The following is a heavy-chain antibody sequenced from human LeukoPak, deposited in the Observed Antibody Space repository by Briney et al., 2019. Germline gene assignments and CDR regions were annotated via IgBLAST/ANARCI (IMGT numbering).Heavy chain of an antibody. D-gene: IGHD2-2*01. CDR1: GGSFSGYY. Sequence: PSETLSLTCAVYGGSFSGYYWSWIRQPPGKGLEWIGEINHSGSTNYNPSLKSRVTISVDTSKNQFSLKLSSVTAADTAVYYCASELVVPAALADYWGQGTLVTVSS. V-gene: IGHV4-34*01. CDR3: ASELVVPAALADY. CDR2: INHSGST. J-gene: IGHJ4*02.